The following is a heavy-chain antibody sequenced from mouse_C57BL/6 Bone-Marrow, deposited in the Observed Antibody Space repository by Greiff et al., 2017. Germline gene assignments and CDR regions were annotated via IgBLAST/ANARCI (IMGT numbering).Heavy chain of an antibody. CDR1: GYAFTNYL. J-gene: IGHJ3*01. CDR3: ARWGTTVVGPFAY. CDR2: INPGSGGT. D-gene: IGHD1-1*01. Sequence: VKLQESGAELVRPGTSVKVSCKASGYAFTNYLIEWVKQRPGQGLEWIGVINPGSGGTNYNEKFKGKATLTADKSSSTAYMQLSSLTSEDSAVYFCARWGTTVVGPFAYWGQGTLVTVSA. V-gene: IGHV1-54*01.